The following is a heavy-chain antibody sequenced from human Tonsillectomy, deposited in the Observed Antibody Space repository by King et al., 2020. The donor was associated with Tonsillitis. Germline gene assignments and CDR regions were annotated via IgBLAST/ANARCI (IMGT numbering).Heavy chain of an antibody. J-gene: IGHJ6*02. Sequence: VQLQESGGGLVQPGGSLRLSCAASGVTFSSHWMSWVRQAPGKGLEWVAYIKQDGSEKSFVDSVKGRFTISRDNAKNSLYLQMNSLRAEDTAVYYCARRYCSGGSCYFYYYGMDVWGQGTTVTVSS. CDR1: GVTFSSHW. CDR3: ARRYCSGGSCYFYYYGMDV. CDR2: IKQDGSEK. D-gene: IGHD2-15*01. V-gene: IGHV3-7*01.